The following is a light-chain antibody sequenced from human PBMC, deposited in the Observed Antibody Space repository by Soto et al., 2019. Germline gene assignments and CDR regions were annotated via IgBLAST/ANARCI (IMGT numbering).Light chain of an antibody. CDR1: QSLLHSNGYTY. V-gene: IGKV2-28*01. Sequence: DIVMTQSPLSLPVTPGEPASISCRSSQSLLHSNGYTYLAWYLQKPGQSPQVLIYLDSNRASGVPDRFSGSGSGTDFTLKISRVEAEDVGVYYCMQGLRTWTFGQGTKVEIK. J-gene: IGKJ1*01. CDR3: MQGLRTWT. CDR2: LDS.